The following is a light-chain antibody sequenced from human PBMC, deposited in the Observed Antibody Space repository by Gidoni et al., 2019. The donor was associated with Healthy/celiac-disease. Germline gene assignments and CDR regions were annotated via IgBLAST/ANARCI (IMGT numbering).Light chain of an antibody. CDR3: QKYDNAPRT. CDR1: QGISNY. V-gene: IGKV1-27*01. Sequence: DTQLTQSPSSLSASVGDRVTITCQASQGISNYLAWYQQKPGKVPKLLIYDASTLESGVPSRFSGSGSGTDFTFTISSLQPEDVATYYCQKYDNAPRTFGQGTKVEIK. J-gene: IGKJ1*01. CDR2: DAS.